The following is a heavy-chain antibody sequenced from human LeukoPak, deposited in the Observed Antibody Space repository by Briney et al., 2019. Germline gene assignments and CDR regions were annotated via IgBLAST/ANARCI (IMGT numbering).Heavy chain of an antibody. CDR3: ARSRTNREAYNELDY. CDR1: GDSLSGYY. CDR2: VYNRGST. J-gene: IGHJ4*02. V-gene: IGHV4-4*08. Sequence: SETLSLTCSVSGDSLSGYYWSWIRQPPGQGLEWIGCVYNRGSTYYNASPNSRVTISLDTSRDQVSLKLTSVTAADTAVYYCARSRTNREAYNELDYWGQGTLVTVSS. D-gene: IGHD5-24*01.